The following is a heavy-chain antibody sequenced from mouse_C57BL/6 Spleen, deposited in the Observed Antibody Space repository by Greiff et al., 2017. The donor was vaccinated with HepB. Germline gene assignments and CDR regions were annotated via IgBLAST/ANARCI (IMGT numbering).Heavy chain of an antibody. D-gene: IGHD1-1*01. V-gene: IGHV1-69*01. CDR2: IDPSDSYT. J-gene: IGHJ4*01. CDR1: GYTFTSYW. Sequence: QVQLKQPGAELVMPGASVKLSCKASGYTFTSYWMHWVKQRPGQGLEWIGEIDPSDSYTNYNQKFKGKSTLTVDKSTRPAYLQLSSLTSEDSAVYYCARSRATVVATRAMDYWGQGTSVTVSS. CDR3: ARSRATVVATRAMDY.